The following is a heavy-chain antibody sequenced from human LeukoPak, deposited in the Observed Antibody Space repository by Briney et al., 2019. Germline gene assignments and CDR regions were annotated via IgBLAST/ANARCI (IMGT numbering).Heavy chain of an antibody. CDR3: ARRDSGWNYFDY. CDR1: GGSINSHY. Sequence: SETLSLTCAVSGGSINSHYWSWIRQPPGKGLEWIGDIYYTGRNNYNPSLKSRVTISVDTSKNHLSLNLTSVLAADTAMYYCARRDSGWNYFDYCGQGNLVTVSS. V-gene: IGHV4-59*11. J-gene: IGHJ4*02. D-gene: IGHD5-12*01. CDR2: IYYTGRN.